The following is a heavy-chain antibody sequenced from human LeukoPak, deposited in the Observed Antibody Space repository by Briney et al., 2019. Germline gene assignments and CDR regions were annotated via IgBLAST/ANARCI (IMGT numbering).Heavy chain of an antibody. CDR2: IYYSGST. Sequence: SETLSLTCTVSGGSISSSSYYWGWIRQPPGKGLEWIGSIYYSGSTYYNPSLKSRVTISVDTSKNQFSLKLSSVTAADTAVYYCARRGWFGELPDYWGQGTLVTVSS. V-gene: IGHV4-39*01. D-gene: IGHD3-10*01. J-gene: IGHJ4*02. CDR3: ARRGWFGELPDY. CDR1: GGSISSSSYY.